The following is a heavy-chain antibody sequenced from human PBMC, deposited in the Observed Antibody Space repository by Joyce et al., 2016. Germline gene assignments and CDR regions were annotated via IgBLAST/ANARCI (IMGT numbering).Heavy chain of an antibody. CDR1: GDSINNRFYY. CDR2: IHYSGSV. V-gene: IGHV4-39*01. D-gene: IGHD3-22*01. J-gene: IGHJ3*01. Sequence: QLQLQESGPGLVKPSETLSLTCTVSGDSINNRFYYWSWIHQSPGKGLEWIGSIHYSGSVYYNPSIKGGLTMSVDASKNQFSLKRTSLTTADTAVYYCAKRCYYDSKGYCHPSRVFDFWGQGTMVTVAS. CDR3: AKRCYYDSKGYCHPSRVFDF.